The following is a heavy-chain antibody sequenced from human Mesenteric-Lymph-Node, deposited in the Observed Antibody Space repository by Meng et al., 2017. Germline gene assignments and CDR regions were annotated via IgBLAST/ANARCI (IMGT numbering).Heavy chain of an antibody. V-gene: IGHV4-59*01. D-gene: IGHD6-13*01. CDR1: GGSISSYY. CDR3: ASCRSSWPYYYGMDV. CDR2: IYYSGST. J-gene: IGHJ6*02. Sequence: SETLSLTCTVSGGSISSYYWSWIRQPPGKGLEWIGYIYYSGSTNYNPSLKSRVTISVDTSKNQFSLKLSSVTAADTAVYYCASCRSSWPYYYGMDVWGQGTTVTVSS.